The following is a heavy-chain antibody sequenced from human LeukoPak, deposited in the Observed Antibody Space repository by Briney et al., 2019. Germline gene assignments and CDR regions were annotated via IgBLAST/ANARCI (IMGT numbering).Heavy chain of an antibody. V-gene: IGHV3-33*01. CDR1: GFTFSSYG. CDR3: ARALSTGGRIDY. Sequence: GGSLRLSCAASGFTFSSYGMHWVRQAPGKGLEWVAVINYDGSNKYYADSVKGRFTISRDNSKNTLYLQMNSLRVEDTAVYYCARALSTGGRIDYWGQGTLVTVSS. CDR2: INYDGSNK. D-gene: IGHD2-8*02. J-gene: IGHJ4*02.